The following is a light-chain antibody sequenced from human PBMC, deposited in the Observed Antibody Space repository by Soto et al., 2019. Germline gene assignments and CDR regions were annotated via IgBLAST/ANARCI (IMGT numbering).Light chain of an antibody. V-gene: IGKV3-20*01. CDR2: GAS. J-gene: IGKJ1*01. CDR1: QSVSSSY. Sequence: EIVLTQSPGTLSLSPGERATLSCRASQSVSSSYLAWYQQKPGQAPRLLIHGASSRATGIPDRFSGSGSGTDFTLTISRLEPEDFAVYYCQQYGSSPPTFGQGTKVEI. CDR3: QQYGSSPPT.